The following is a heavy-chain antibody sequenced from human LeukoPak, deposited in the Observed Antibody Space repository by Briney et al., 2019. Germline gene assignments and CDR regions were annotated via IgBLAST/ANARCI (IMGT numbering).Heavy chain of an antibody. V-gene: IGHV3-21*04. CDR3: AKANYYDSSGLYYFDY. CDR1: GFTFSSYS. CDR2: ISSSSSYI. J-gene: IGHJ4*02. D-gene: IGHD3-22*01. Sequence: PGGSLRLSCAASGFTFSSYSMNWVRQAPGKGLEWVSSISSSSSYIYYADSVKGRFTISRDNSKNTLYLQMNSLRAEDTAVYYCAKANYYDSSGLYYFDYWGQGTLVTVSS.